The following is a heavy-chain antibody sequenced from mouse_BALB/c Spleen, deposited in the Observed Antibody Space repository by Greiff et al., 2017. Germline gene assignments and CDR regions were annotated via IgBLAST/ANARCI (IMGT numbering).Heavy chain of an antibody. CDR2: INPSTGYT. Sequence: VQLQQSGAELAKPGASVKMSCKASGYTFTSYWMHWVKQRPGQGLEWIGYINPSTGYTEYNQKFKDKATLTADKSSSTAYMQLSSLTSEDSAVYYCARSGWKTGFAYWGQGTLVTVSA. CDR3: ARSGWKTGFAY. J-gene: IGHJ3*01. V-gene: IGHV1-7*01. D-gene: IGHD3-1*01. CDR1: GYTFTSYW.